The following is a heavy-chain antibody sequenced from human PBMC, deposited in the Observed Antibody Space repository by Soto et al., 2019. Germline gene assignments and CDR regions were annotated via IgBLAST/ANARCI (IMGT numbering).Heavy chain of an antibody. CDR1: GFTFSNYD. Sequence: GGSLRLSCAASGFTFSNYDMSWVRQAPGKGLEWVSGISASGGSTYYADSVKGRFTISRDNSKNTLYLQMNSLRAEDTAVYYCAKDRGGFTSDWYRAFHIWGQGTMVTVSS. J-gene: IGHJ3*02. V-gene: IGHV3-23*01. CDR2: ISASGGST. CDR3: AKDRGGFTSDWYRAFHI. D-gene: IGHD6-13*01.